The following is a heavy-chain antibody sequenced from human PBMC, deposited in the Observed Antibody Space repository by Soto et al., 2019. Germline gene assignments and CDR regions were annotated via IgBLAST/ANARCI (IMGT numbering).Heavy chain of an antibody. Sequence: QVQLVESGGGVVQPGRSLSLSCAASGFTFSSFGMHWVRQAPGKGLEWVAVISYDGSNTYYADSVKGRFTISRDNSKNTLYPQMNSLRPEDTAMYYCAKDPESIAARLGSFDYWVQGTLVTVSS. CDR1: GFTFSSFG. V-gene: IGHV3-30*18. CDR3: AKDPESIAARLGSFDY. CDR2: ISYDGSNT. J-gene: IGHJ4*02. D-gene: IGHD6-6*01.